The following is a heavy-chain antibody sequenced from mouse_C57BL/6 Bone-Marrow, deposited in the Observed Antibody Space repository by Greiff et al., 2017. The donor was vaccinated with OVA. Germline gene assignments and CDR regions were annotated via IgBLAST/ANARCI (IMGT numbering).Heavy chain of an antibody. J-gene: IGHJ2*01. V-gene: IGHV14-4*01. D-gene: IGHD2-10*01. CDR3: TTDLLGFDY. Sequence: LVESGAELVRPGASVKLSCTASGFNIKDDYMHWVKQRPEQGLEWIGWIDPENGDTEYASKFQGKATITADTSSNTAYLQLSSLTSEDTAVYYCTTDLLGFDYWGQGTTLTVSS. CDR1: GFNIKDDY. CDR2: IDPENGDT.